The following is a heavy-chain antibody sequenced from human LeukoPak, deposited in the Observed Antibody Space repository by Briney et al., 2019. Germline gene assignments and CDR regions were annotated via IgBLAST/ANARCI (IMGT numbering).Heavy chain of an antibody. D-gene: IGHD1-1*01. J-gene: IGHJ4*02. V-gene: IGHV3-23*01. Sequence: GGSLRLSCAASGFTFSNHGMNWVRQAPGKGLEWLSGVSPPGGGTYYADSVKGRFTISRDNSKNTVYLQMNSLRSEDTAVYYCARALERPLNYFDSWGQGTLVTVSS. CDR1: GFTFSNHG. CDR3: ARALERPLNYFDS. CDR2: VSPPGGGT.